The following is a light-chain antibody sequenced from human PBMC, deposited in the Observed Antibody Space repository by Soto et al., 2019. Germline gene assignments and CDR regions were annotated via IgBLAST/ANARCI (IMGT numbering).Light chain of an antibody. J-gene: IGKJ1*01. CDR3: QQYGRSHWT. CDR2: GAS. Sequence: EIVLTQSPGTLSLSPGERATLSCRASQSVSSSYLAWYQQKPGQAPRLLIYGASSRATGIPDRFSGSGSGTDFTLTISRLEPEDFAVYYCQQYGRSHWTFGQGTRWIS. V-gene: IGKV3-20*01. CDR1: QSVSSSY.